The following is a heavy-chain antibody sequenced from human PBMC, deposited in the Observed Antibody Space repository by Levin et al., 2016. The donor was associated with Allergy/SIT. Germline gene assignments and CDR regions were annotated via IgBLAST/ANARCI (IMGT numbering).Heavy chain of an antibody. CDR2: ISGSGGST. CDR3: AKGTVKTVVPAASFDY. J-gene: IGHJ4*02. V-gene: IGHV3-23*01. Sequence: GESLKISCAASGFTFSSYAMSWVRQAPGKGLEWVSAISGSGGSTYYADSVKGRFTISRDNSKNTLYLQMNSLRAEDTAVYYCAKGTVKTVVPAASFDYWGQGTLVTVSS. D-gene: IGHD2-2*01. CDR1: GFTFSSYA.